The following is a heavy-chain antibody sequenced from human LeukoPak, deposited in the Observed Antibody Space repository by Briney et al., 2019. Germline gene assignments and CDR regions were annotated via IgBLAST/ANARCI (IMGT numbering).Heavy chain of an antibody. V-gene: IGHV3-23*01. CDR1: GFTFSSYG. CDR3: AKGVTMIVDYNWFDP. CDR2: ISGSGGST. D-gene: IGHD3-22*01. J-gene: IGHJ5*02. Sequence: GGTLRLSCAASGFTFSSYGMSWVRQAPGKGLEWVSAISGSGGSTYYADSVKGRFTISRDNSKNTLYLQMNSLRAEDTAVYYCAKGVTMIVDYNWFDPWGQGTLVTVSS.